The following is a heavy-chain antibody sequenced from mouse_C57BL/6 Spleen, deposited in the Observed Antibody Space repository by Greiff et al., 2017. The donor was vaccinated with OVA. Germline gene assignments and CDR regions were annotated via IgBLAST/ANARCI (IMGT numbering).Heavy chain of an antibody. Sequence: EVKLVESGGGLVKPGGSLKLSCAASGFTFSSYAMSWVRQTPEKRLEWVATISDGGSYTYYPDNVKGQFTISRDNAKNNLYLQMSHLKSEDTAMYYCARGYGNYAWFAYWGQGTLVTVSA. CDR3: ARGYGNYAWFAY. D-gene: IGHD2-1*01. CDR2: ISDGGSYT. J-gene: IGHJ3*01. CDR1: GFTFSSYA. V-gene: IGHV5-4*03.